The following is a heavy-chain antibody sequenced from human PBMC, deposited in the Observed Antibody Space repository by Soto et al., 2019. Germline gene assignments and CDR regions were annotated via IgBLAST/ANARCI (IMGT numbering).Heavy chain of an antibody. Sequence: GGSLRLSCAASGFTFSSYDMHWVRQATGKGLEWVSAIGTAGDTYYPGSVKGRFTISRENAKNSLYLQMNSLRAEDTAVYYCARDDDTSGHSSKFHYWGQGTQVTVSS. CDR2: IGTAGDT. D-gene: IGHD3-22*01. CDR3: ARDDDTSGHSSKFHY. J-gene: IGHJ4*02. CDR1: GFTFSSYD. V-gene: IGHV3-13*01.